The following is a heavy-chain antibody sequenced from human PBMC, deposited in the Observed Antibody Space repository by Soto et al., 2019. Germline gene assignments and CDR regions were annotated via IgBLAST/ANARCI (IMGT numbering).Heavy chain of an antibody. CDR3: ARVKYGVTVTGISYSGFDP. CDR1: GDTFSSYT. D-gene: IGHD2-8*01. V-gene: IGHV1-69*02. Sequence: EASVKVSCKASGDTFSSYTISWVRQAPGQGLEWMGRIIPTLGIVNYAQDFQGRVTISADKSTSTAYMELSSLRSEDTAVYYCARVKYGVTVTGISYSGFDPWDREPWSPSPQ. J-gene: IGHJ5*02. CDR2: IIPTLGIV.